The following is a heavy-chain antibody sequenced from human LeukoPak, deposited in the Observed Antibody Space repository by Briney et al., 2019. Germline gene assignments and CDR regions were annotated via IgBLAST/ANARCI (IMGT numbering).Heavy chain of an antibody. CDR2: INPNSGGT. J-gene: IGHJ5*02. Sequence: ASVKVSCKASGYTFTSYAMNWVRQAPGQGLEWMGWINPNSGGTNYAQKFQGRVTMTRDTSISTAYMELSRLRSDDTAVYYCARVRLLNCSGGSCQGWFDPWGQGTLVTVSS. V-gene: IGHV1-2*02. D-gene: IGHD2-15*01. CDR3: ARVRLLNCSGGSCQGWFDP. CDR1: GYTFTSYA.